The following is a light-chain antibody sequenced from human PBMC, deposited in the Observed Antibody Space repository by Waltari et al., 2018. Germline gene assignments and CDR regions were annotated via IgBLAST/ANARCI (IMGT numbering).Light chain of an antibody. CDR3: QSYDSSLSAVV. V-gene: IGLV1-40*01. J-gene: IGLJ2*01. CDR2: ANS. CDR1: SSNIGAGYD. Sequence: SVLTQPPPVSWAPAQRVPISCTRSSSNIGAGYDVHAYQHLPGTATKRLIYANSNRPSGVPYRFSGSKSGTSASLAITGLQAEDEADYYCQSYDSSLSAVVFGGGTKLTVL.